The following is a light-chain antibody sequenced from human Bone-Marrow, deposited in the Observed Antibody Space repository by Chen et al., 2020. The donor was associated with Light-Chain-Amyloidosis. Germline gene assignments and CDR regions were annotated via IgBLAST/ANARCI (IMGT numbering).Light chain of an antibody. Sequence: SYELPQQPSVSVSPGQTARITCSGDVLPTKYVYWYQQKPGHASVLVIHRDTERPSGISERFSGASSRTTATLTISGVQAEDEADDHCQSADSSGTYEVIFGGGTKLTVL. CDR3: QSADSSGTYEVI. CDR1: VLPTKY. CDR2: RDT. J-gene: IGLJ2*01. V-gene: IGLV3-25*03.